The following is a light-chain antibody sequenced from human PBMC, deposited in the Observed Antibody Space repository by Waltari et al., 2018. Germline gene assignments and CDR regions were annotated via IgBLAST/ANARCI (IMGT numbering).Light chain of an antibody. J-gene: IGLJ1*01. CDR2: EAN. Sequence: QSTLTQPASVSGSPGQSITIPCTGTSSDLASYNLVSWYQQHPGKAPKLIIYEANKRPSGVSSRFSGSKSGNTASLTISGPQAEDEANYYCYAYAGTRGVFGTGTKVTVL. CDR1: SSDLASYNL. CDR3: YAYAGTRGV. V-gene: IGLV2-23*01.